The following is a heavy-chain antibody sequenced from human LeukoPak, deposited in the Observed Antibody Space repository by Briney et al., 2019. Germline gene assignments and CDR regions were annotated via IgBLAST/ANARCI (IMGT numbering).Heavy chain of an antibody. D-gene: IGHD2-2*01. CDR1: GGSFSGYY. Sequence: SETLSLTCAVYGGSFSGYYWSWIRQPPGKGLEWIGEINHSGSTNYNPSPKSRVTISADTSKNQFSLKLSSVTAADTAVYYCAKSPHYCLSPNCYGPIDYWGQGTLVTVSS. J-gene: IGHJ4*02. CDR2: INHSGST. CDR3: AKSPHYCLSPNCYGPIDY. V-gene: IGHV4-34*01.